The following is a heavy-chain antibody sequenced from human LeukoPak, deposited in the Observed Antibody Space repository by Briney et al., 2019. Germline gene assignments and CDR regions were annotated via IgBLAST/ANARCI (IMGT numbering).Heavy chain of an antibody. CDR2: INVANGDT. CDR3: ASKPRGESRPFDY. V-gene: IGHV1-3*01. D-gene: IGHD3-16*01. Sequence: ASVKVSCKASGYTFIAHAVHWVRQAPGQRLEWMGWINVANGDTGHSQKFQDRVTITRDTSASTGYMEMSSLISEDTAVYYCASKPRGESRPFDYWGQGTLVTVSS. CDR1: GYTFIAHA. J-gene: IGHJ4*02.